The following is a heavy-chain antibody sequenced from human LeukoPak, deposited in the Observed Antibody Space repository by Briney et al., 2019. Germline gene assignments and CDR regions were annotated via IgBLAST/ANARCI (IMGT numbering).Heavy chain of an antibody. D-gene: IGHD2-2*01. CDR3: AREGYCSSTSCYLMDV. V-gene: IGHV3-7*01. Sequence: GGSLRHSCAASGFSFNAYWMAWVRQAPGTGLEWVANINPAGSETFHVDPVKGRFSISRDHAKNLVYLQMNSLRAEGTAVYYCAREGYCSSTSCYLMDVWGKGTTVTVSS. J-gene: IGHJ6*03. CDR2: INPAGSET. CDR1: GFSFNAYW.